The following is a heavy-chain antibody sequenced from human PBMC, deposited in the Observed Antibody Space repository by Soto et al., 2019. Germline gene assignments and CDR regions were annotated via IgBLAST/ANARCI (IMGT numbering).Heavy chain of an antibody. Sequence: SETLSLTCTVSGGSISGGDYYWSWIRQPPGKGLEWIGYIYYSGSTHYNPSLKSRAALSVDTSKNQFSLKLSSVTAADTAVYYCARGTTSDNSGYDWYFDLWGRGTLVT. V-gene: IGHV4-30-4*01. CDR2: IYYSGST. J-gene: IGHJ2*01. D-gene: IGHD3-22*01. CDR1: GGSISGGDYY. CDR3: ARGTTSDNSGYDWYFDL.